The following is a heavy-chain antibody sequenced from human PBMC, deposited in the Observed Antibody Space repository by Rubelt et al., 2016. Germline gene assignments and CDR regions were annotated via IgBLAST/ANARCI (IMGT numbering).Heavy chain of an antibody. CDR1: GGPFSGFY. CDR3: ARTKLRGPFDY. Sequence: QVQLQQRGAGLLKPSETLSLSCSVNGGPFSGFYWSWIRQPPGKGLEWIAEINHNGATNYNPSLKSRVTISVDKSKSQFSLKLTSLTAADTALYYCARTKLRGPFDYWGQGTLVSVSS. CDR2: INHNGAT. D-gene: IGHD3-10*01. J-gene: IGHJ4*02. V-gene: IGHV4-34*01.